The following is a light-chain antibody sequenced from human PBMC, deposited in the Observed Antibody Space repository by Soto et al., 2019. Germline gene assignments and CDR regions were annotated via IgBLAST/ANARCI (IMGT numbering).Light chain of an antibody. CDR1: SSDVGGYNY. J-gene: IGLJ3*02. CDR3: FSYTTSSTLV. Sequence: QSALTQPASVSGSPGQSITISCTGTSSDVGGYNYVSWYQQHPAKAPKLMIYEVSNRPSGVSHRFSGSKSGNTASLTNSGLQAEDEDDYYCFSYTTSSTLVFGGGTQVTVL. V-gene: IGLV2-14*01. CDR2: EVS.